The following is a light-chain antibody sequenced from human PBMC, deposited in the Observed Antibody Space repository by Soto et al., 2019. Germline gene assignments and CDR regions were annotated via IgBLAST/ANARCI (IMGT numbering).Light chain of an antibody. Sequence: DIQMTQSPSSLSASVGDRVTITCRASQSISSYLNWYQQKPGKAPKLLIYAASSLQSGVPSRFSGSGSRTDVTLTISSLQPEDFATYYCQQSYSTHPTFGQGTKVEIK. V-gene: IGKV1-39*01. CDR3: QQSYSTHPT. CDR2: AAS. CDR1: QSISSY. J-gene: IGKJ1*01.